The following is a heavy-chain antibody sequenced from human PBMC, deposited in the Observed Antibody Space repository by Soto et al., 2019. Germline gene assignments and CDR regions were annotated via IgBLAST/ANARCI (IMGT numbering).Heavy chain of an antibody. CDR1: GNTSTSYY. CDR3: ARGGEAYCGGDCYRAFDV. CDR2: VNPSGGST. V-gene: IGHV1-46*01. Sequence: ASVKVSCKASGNTSTSYYMHWVRQVPGQGLEWMGLVNPSGGSTTYAQKYQGRVTMTSDTSTSTVYMELSSLRSEDTAVYYCARGGEAYCGGDCYRAFDVRGQGTMVTGSS. D-gene: IGHD2-21*02. J-gene: IGHJ3*01.